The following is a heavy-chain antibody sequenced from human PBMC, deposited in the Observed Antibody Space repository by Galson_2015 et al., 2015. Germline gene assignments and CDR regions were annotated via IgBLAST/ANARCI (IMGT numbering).Heavy chain of an antibody. CDR3: AKWDSGSYSNDAFDI. J-gene: IGHJ3*02. D-gene: IGHD1-26*01. Sequence: SLRLSCAASGFTFSSYAMSWVRQAPGKGLEWVSAISGSGGSTYYAASVKGRFTTSRDNSKNTLCLQMNSLRAEDTAVYYCAKWDSGSYSNDAFDIWGQGTMVTVSS. CDR2: ISGSGGST. CDR1: GFTFSSYA. V-gene: IGHV3-23*01.